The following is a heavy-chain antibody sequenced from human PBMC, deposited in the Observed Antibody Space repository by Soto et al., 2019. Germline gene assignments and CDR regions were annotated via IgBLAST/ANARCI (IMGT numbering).Heavy chain of an antibody. V-gene: IGHV3-48*02. D-gene: IGHD4-4*01. CDR2: ISTGSTTI. Sequence: PGGSLRLSCAASGFTFSSYTMTWVRQAPGKGLEWLAYISTGSTTIFYADSIKGRFTVSRDNAKNSLYLQMNSLRDEDTAVYFCAGHNHSHWFDYWGQGSLVTVSS. CDR3: AGHNHSHWFDY. J-gene: IGHJ4*02. CDR1: GFTFSSYT.